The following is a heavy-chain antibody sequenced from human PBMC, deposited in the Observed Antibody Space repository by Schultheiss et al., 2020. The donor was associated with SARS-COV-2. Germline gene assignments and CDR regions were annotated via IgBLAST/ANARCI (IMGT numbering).Heavy chain of an antibody. V-gene: IGHV3-48*02. CDR3: ARDGPIDPSGIVVVPAAPTDGMDV. CDR1: GFTFSSYS. CDR2: ISSSSSTI. J-gene: IGHJ6*02. D-gene: IGHD2-2*01. Sequence: GGSLRLSCAASGFTFSSYSMNWVRQAPGKGLEWVSYISSSSSTIYYADSVKGRFTISRDNAKNSLYLQMNSLRDEDTAVYYCARDGPIDPSGIVVVPAAPTDGMDVWGRGTTVTVSS.